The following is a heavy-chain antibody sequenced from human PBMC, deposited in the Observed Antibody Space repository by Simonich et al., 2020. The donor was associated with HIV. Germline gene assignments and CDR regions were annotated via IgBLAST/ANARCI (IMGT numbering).Heavy chain of an antibody. Sequence: QVHLQQLGAGLLKPSETLSLTCAVYGGSFSGYYWNWIRQPPGKGLEWIGDIDQSESTTYHPPLKSRVTISVDTSKNQFSLKLSSVTAADTAVYYCARRSGYDLDYWGQGTLVTVSS. D-gene: IGHD5-12*01. CDR1: GGSFSGYY. J-gene: IGHJ4*02. V-gene: IGHV4-34*01. CDR2: IDQSEST. CDR3: ARRSGYDLDY.